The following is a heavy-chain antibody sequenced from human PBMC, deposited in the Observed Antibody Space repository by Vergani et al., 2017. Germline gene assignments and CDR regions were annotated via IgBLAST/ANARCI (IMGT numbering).Heavy chain of an antibody. CDR2: ISGSGGST. V-gene: IGHV3-23*01. Sequence: EVQLLESGGGLVQPGGSLRLSCAASGFTFSSYAMSWVRQAPGKGLEWVSAISGSGGSTYYADSVKGRFTISRDNSKNTLYLQMNSLRAEDTAVYYCAKDLGFAFGRSTGGFDYWGQGTLVTVSS. D-gene: IGHD3-10*01. CDR1: GFTFSSYA. CDR3: AKDLGFAFGRSTGGFDY. J-gene: IGHJ4*02.